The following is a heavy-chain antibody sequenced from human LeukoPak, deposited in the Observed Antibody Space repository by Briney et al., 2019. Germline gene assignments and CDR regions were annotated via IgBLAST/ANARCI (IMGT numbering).Heavy chain of an antibody. CDR2: ISYDGSKR. CDR3: AREIQPLYDY. J-gene: IGHJ4*02. D-gene: IGHD2-2*01. Sequence: GGSLRLSCVASGFTFSSYGMHWVRQAPGKGLEWVAVISYDGSKRYYADSVEGRFTVSRDNSKNTLYLQMNSLRGDDTAVYYCAREIQPLYDYWGQGTLVTVSS. CDR1: GFTFSSYG. V-gene: IGHV3-30*12.